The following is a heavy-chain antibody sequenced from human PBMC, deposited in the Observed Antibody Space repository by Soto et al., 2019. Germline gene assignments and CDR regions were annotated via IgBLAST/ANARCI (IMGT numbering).Heavy chain of an antibody. D-gene: IGHD2-8*02. CDR2: IKSRIDGGTT. CDR3: TTDSHLSTTLVRFDF. J-gene: IGHJ4*01. CDR1: GFTISDVW. Sequence: EVQLVESGGGLVKTGGTLRLSCAASGFTISDVWLNWVRQAPGKGLEWVGRIKSRIDGGTTDFAAAVRGRFDISRDGSQNTVYLEIKSLQIKDTAVSYCTTDSHLSTTLVRFDFWCHGTLV. V-gene: IGHV3-15*07.